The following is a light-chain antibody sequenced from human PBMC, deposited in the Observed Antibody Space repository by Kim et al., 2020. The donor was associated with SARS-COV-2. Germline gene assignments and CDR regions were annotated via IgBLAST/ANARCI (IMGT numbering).Light chain of an antibody. V-gene: IGLV1-44*01. CDR1: SSNIGSNT. CDR3: AAWDDSLNGWV. CDR2: SNN. Sequence: GQTVTMSCSGTSSNIGSNTVSWYQHLPATAPKVLIYSNNQRPSAVPDRFSGSKSGTSASLAISGLQSEDEGNYYCAAWDDSLNGWVFGGGTQLTVL. J-gene: IGLJ3*02.